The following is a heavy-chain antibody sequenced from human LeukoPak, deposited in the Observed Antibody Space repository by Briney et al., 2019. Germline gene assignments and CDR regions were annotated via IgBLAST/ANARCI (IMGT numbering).Heavy chain of an antibody. CDR2: ISYDGSNK. Sequence: GGSLRLSCAASGFTFSSYAMHWVRQAPGKGLEWVAVISYDGSNKYNADSVKGRFTISRDNSKNTLYLQMNSLRAEDTAVYYCARDRGSSWSLFDYWGQGTLVTVSS. CDR3: ARDRGSSWSLFDY. V-gene: IGHV3-30-3*01. J-gene: IGHJ4*02. D-gene: IGHD6-13*01. CDR1: GFTFSSYA.